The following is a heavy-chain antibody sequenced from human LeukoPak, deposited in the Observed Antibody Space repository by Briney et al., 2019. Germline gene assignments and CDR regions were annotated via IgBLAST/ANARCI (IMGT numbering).Heavy chain of an antibody. V-gene: IGHV6-1*01. D-gene: IGHD5-12*01. CDR3: AREPGGAGYSGYDPFDY. CDR2: TYYRSKWYN. Sequence: SQTLSLTCAISGDSVSSNSAAWNWIRQSPSRGLEWLGMTYYRSKWYNDYAVSVGSRITINPDTSKNQFSLQLNSVTPEDTAVYYCAREPGGAGYSGYDPFDYWGQGTLVTVSS. J-gene: IGHJ4*02. CDR1: GDSVSSNSAA.